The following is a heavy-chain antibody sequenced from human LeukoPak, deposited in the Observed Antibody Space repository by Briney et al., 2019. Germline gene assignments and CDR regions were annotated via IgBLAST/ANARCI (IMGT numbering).Heavy chain of an antibody. CDR3: ARRMGRRFGERYYYYHYTDV. CDR1: GGSLSGYY. J-gene: IGHJ6*03. CDR2: INHSGSF. D-gene: IGHD3-10*01. Sequence: ETLSLTCAVYGGSLSGYYWSWIRQPPGKGLEWIGEINHSGSFNYNSSLKSRVTISVDTSKNQFSLKLSSVTAADTAVYYCARRMGRRFGERYYYYHYTDVWGKGTTVTISS. V-gene: IGHV4-34*01.